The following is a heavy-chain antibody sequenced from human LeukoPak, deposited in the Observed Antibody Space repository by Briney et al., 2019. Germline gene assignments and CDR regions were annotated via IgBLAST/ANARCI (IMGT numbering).Heavy chain of an antibody. CDR2: IYYSGST. CDR3: ARDLKVRGRGYSYGYDY. V-gene: IGHV4-39*07. D-gene: IGHD5-18*01. CDR1: GGSISSSSYF. J-gene: IGHJ4*02. Sequence: PSETLSLTCTVSGGSISSSSYFWVWIRQPPGKGLEWIGSIYYSGSTNYNPSLKSRVTISVDTSKNQFSLELSSVTAADTAVYYCARDLKVRGRGYSYGYDYWGQGTLVTVSS.